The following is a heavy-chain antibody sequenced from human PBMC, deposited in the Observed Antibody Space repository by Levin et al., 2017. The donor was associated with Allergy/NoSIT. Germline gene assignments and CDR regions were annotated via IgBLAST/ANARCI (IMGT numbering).Heavy chain of an antibody. D-gene: IGHD3-3*01. V-gene: IGHV4-4*02. J-gene: IGHJ4*02. CDR2: VYHSGTT. CDR1: GVSISSGDW. CDR3: ARSTVYFLEGYSQWVLDL. Sequence: SQTLSLTCTVSGVSISSGDWWTWVRRPPGRGLEWIGEVYHSGTTTYNPSLQSRLTLSVDKSKKQISLRLTSVTAPDTAVYYCARSTVYFLEGYSQWVLDLWGRGTLVTVSS.